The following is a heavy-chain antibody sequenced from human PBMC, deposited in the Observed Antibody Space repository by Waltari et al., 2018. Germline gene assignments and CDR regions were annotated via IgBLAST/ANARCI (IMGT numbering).Heavy chain of an antibody. CDR2: IIPSFGTA. CDR1: GGTFSSYA. V-gene: IGHV1-69*01. D-gene: IGHD3-3*01. Sequence: QVQLVQSGAEVKKPGSSVKVSCKASGGTFSSYAISWVRKAPGQGLEWMGGIIPSFGTANYAQKFQGRVTITADESTSTAYMELSSLRSEDTAVYYCAGRAYYDFWSGWSDAFDIWGQGTMVTVSS. CDR3: AGRAYYDFWSGWSDAFDI. J-gene: IGHJ3*02.